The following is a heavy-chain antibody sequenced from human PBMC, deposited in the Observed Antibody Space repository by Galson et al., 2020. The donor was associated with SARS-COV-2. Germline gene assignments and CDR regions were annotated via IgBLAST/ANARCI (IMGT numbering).Heavy chain of an antibody. V-gene: IGHV7-4-1*02. D-gene: IGHD6-13*01. CDR2: INTNTGNP. Sequence: ASVKVSCKASGYTFTSYAMNWVRQAPGQGLEWMGWINTNTGNPTYAQGFTGRFVFSLDTSVSTAYLQISSLKAEDTAVYYCARLGLFVVDRSSWKSPDYYYYYDMDVWGKGTTVTVSS. CDR1: GYTFTSYA. J-gene: IGHJ6*03. CDR3: ARLGLFVVDRSSWKSPDYYYYYDMDV.